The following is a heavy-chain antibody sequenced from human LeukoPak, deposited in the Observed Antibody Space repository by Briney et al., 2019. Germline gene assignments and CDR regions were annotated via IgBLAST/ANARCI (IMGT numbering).Heavy chain of an antibody. CDR3: ARGAVSRDCSGGSCYHFDI. CDR1: GDTFTSD. D-gene: IGHD2-15*01. J-gene: IGHJ3*02. V-gene: IGHV1-8*01. Sequence: ASVKVSCKASGDTFTSDINWVRQATGQGLEWMGWMNANSANTGYAPKFQGRVTMTRGTSIRTAYMELSGLRSEDTAVYYCARGAVSRDCSGGSCYHFDIWGQGTMVTVSS. CDR2: MNANSANT.